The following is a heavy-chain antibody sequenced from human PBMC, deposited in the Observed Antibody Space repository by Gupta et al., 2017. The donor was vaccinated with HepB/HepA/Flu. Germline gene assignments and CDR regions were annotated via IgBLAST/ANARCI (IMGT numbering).Heavy chain of an antibody. J-gene: IGHJ4*02. CDR3: AKEPSTWGSGYFDH. V-gene: IGHV3-23*01. CDR1: GFTFNDHA. CDR2: ISVVAGSS. Sequence: EVYLSVPGGGLVEPGGPVWLSWSASGFTFNDHAMRWVRPASGKGLEWVSVISVVAGSSSYADFAKGRFSISRDNSENILYLEMNSLRADDTAIYYCAKEPSTWGSGYFDHWGQGILVSVSS. D-gene: IGHD3-3*01.